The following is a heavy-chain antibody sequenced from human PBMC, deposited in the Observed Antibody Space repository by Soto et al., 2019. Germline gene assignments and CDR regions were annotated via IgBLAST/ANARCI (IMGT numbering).Heavy chain of an antibody. V-gene: IGHV4-31*03. CDR2: IYYSGST. Sequence: SETLSLTCTVSGGSISSGGYFWSWIRQRPGKGLEWIGYIYYSGSTDYNPSLRSRVTISLDTYKKQFSLKLNSVTAADTAVYYCAACGNSNYGGAFDIWGQGKMVTVSS. CDR3: AACGNSNYGGAFDI. CDR1: GGSISSGGYF. J-gene: IGHJ3*02. D-gene: IGHD4-17*01.